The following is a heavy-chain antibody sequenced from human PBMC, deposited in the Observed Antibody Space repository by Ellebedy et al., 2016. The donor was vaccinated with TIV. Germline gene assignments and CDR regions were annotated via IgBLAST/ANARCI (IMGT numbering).Heavy chain of an antibody. V-gene: IGHV3-33*01. CDR1: GFTFSSYG. D-gene: IGHD2-21*02. CDR2: IWYDGSNK. CDR3: ARDQLRCGGDCYSLPRYYFDY. Sequence: GESLKISCAASGFTFSSYGMHWVRQAPGKGLEWVAIIWYDGSNKYYADSVKGRFTISRDSSKNTLYLKMNSLSAEDTAVYYCARDQLRCGGDCYSLPRYYFDYWGQGTLVTVSS. J-gene: IGHJ4*02.